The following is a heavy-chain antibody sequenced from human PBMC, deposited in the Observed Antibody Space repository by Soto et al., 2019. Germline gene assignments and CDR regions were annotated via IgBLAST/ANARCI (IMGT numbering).Heavy chain of an antibody. D-gene: IGHD6-13*01. J-gene: IGHJ5*02. Sequence: EVQLVQSGAEVKKAGESLKISCQGSGYSFTNYWVGWVRQIPGRGLEWMGISHPGDSDTRYSPFFQGQVTISADKSISTAYLQWSSLKASDTAMYYCARHNRYSSTWFEGWFDPWGQGTLVTVSS. V-gene: IGHV5-51*03. CDR1: GYSFTNYW. CDR3: ARHNRYSSTWFEGWFDP. CDR2: SHPGDSDT.